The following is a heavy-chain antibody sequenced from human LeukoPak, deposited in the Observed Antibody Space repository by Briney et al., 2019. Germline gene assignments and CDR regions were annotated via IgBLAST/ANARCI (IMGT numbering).Heavy chain of an antibody. CDR2: IYYSGST. V-gene: IGHV4-4*08. CDR3: AGDRMWYYGMDV. J-gene: IGHJ6*02. Sequence: PSETLSLTCTVSGGSISSYYWSWIRQPPGKGLEWIGYIYYSGSTNYNPSPKSRVTISVDTSKNQFSLKLSSVTAADTAVYYCAGDRMWYYGMDVWGQGTTVTVSS. CDR1: GGSISSYY. D-gene: IGHD2-21*01.